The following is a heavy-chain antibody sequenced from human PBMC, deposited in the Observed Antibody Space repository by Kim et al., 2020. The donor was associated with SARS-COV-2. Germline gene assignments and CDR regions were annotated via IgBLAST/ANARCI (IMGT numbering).Heavy chain of an antibody. CDR2: T. CDR3: AKDECEVDY. Sequence: TYSADAVKGRSPISRDMTKDALYRQVNRLRAEDTAVYYCAKDECEVDYWGQGTLVTVSS. J-gene: IGHJ4*02. D-gene: IGHD3-3*01. V-gene: IGHV3-23*01.